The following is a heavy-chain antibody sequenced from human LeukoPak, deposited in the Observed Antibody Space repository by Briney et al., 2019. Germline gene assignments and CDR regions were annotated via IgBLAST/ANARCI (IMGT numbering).Heavy chain of an antibody. Sequence: ASVKVSCKASGYTFTSYDINWERQATGQGLEWMGWMNPNSGNTGYAQKFQGRVTITRNTSISTAYMELSSLRSEDTAVYYCARDGGYSGYDLMDYYYYMDVWGKGTTVTVSS. CDR1: GYTFTSYD. CDR2: MNPNSGNT. J-gene: IGHJ6*03. CDR3: ARDGGYSGYDLMDYYYYMDV. V-gene: IGHV1-8*03. D-gene: IGHD5-12*01.